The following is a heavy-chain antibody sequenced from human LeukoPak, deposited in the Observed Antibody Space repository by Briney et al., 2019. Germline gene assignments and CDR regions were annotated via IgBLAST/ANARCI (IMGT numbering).Heavy chain of an antibody. CDR2: ISYDGSKT. D-gene: IGHD3-22*01. J-gene: IGHJ3*02. V-gene: IGHV3-30*03. CDR1: GFTFSNYG. CDR3: ARSYYDSSGYHDAFDI. Sequence: GGSLRLSCADSGFTFSNYGMHWVRQAPGKGLEWVAVISYDGSKTYYADSVKGRFTLSRDNSKNTLYLQMNSLRAEDTAVYYCARSYYDSSGYHDAFDIWGQGTMVTVSS.